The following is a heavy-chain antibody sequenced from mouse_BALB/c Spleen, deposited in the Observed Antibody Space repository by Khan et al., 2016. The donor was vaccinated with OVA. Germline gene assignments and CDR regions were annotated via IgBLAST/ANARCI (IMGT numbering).Heavy chain of an antibody. CDR1: GYTFTSYT. Sequence: QVQLQQSGAELVKPGASVKMSCKASGYTFTSYTMHWVKQRPGQGLEWIGYINPSSGYTKYNQKFKDKATLTADKSSSTAYMQLSSLTSEDSAVYYCGRESTGASYWGEGTTLTGSS. J-gene: IGHJ2*01. V-gene: IGHV1-4*01. CDR2: INPSSGYT. D-gene: IGHD3-1*01. CDR3: GRESTGASY.